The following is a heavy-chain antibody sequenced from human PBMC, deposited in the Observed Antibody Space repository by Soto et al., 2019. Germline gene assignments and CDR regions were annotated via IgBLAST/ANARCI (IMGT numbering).Heavy chain of an antibody. V-gene: IGHV3-15*01. CDR3: TGPTGITTVGAFDI. CDR2: IKSKTDGGTT. D-gene: IGHD1-7*01. J-gene: IGHJ3*02. CDR1: GFTFSNAW. Sequence: GGSLRLSCAASGFTFSNAWMSWVRQAPGKGLEWVGRIKSKTDGGTTDYAAPVKGRFTISRDDSKNTLYLQMNSLKTEDTAVYYCTGPTGITTVGAFDIWGQGTMVTVSS.